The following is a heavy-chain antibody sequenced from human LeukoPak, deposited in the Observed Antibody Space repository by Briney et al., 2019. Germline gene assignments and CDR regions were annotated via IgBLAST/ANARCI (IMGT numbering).Heavy chain of an antibody. Sequence: PGGSLRLSCAAAGFTLRSYWMHWVSHAPGKGLVWVSRIESDGSSTTYADSVKGRFTISRDNAKNTLYLQMNSLRVEDTAVYYCARDPRYYDNSGRSDYWGQGTLVTVSS. J-gene: IGHJ4*02. CDR2: IESDGSST. D-gene: IGHD3-22*01. CDR3: ARDPRYYDNSGRSDY. CDR1: GFTLRSYW. V-gene: IGHV3-74*01.